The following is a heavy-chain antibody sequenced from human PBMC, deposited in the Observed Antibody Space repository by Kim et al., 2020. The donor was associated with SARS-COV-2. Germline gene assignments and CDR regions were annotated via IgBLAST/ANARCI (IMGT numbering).Heavy chain of an antibody. CDR3: AREDSSSWGDY. Sequence: GGSLRLSCAASGFTFSSYAMHWVRQAPGKGLEWVAVISYDGSNKYYADSVKGRFTISRDNSKNTLYLQMNSLRAEDTAVYYCAREDSSSWGDYWGQGTLV. CDR1: GFTFSSYA. D-gene: IGHD6-13*01. J-gene: IGHJ4*02. CDR2: ISYDGSNK. V-gene: IGHV3-30-3*01.